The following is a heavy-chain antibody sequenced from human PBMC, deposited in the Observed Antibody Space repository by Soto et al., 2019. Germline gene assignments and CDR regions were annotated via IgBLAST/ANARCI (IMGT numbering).Heavy chain of an antibody. Sequence: EVQLVESGGGLVQPGGSLRLSCAASGFTFSSYSMNWVRQAPGKGLEWVSYITSSSSTIHYADSVKGRFTISRDNAKKSLYLQMNSLRAEDTAVYYCARDLYSSNLAYYFDSWGQGTLVTVSS. CDR2: ITSSSSTI. CDR1: GFTFSSYS. CDR3: ARDLYSSNLAYYFDS. D-gene: IGHD6-19*01. V-gene: IGHV3-48*01. J-gene: IGHJ4*02.